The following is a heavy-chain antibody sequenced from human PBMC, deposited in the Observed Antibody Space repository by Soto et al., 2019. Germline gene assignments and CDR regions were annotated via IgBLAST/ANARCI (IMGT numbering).Heavy chain of an antibody. J-gene: IGHJ4*02. D-gene: IGHD3-10*01. CDR1: RFAFSRFG. V-gene: IGHV3-30*18. CDR3: AKVENSAYDAGSFDY. CDR2: ISNDGTRK. Sequence: GGSLRRSWAASRFAFSRFGMHWVRQAPGKGLEWLAVISNDGTRKYYADSVKGRFTISRDNSKNTLYLQLNSLRTEDSAMYYCAKVENSAYDAGSFDYWGLGTLVTVSS.